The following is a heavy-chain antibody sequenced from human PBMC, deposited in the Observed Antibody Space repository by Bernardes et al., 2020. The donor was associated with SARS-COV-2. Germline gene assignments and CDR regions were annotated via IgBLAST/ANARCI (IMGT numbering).Heavy chain of an antibody. J-gene: IGHJ6*02. V-gene: IGHV3-7*01. CDR1: GFNFRSYW. Sequence: GSLSLSCAASGFNFRSYWMSWVRQAPGKGLEWVANIKQDGSEKYYVDSVKGRFTISRDNAKNSLYLQMNSLRAEDTAMYYCAREGAVPTAYGMDVWGQGTTVTVSS. CDR2: IKQDGSEK. CDR3: AREGAVPTAYGMDV. D-gene: IGHD2-2*01.